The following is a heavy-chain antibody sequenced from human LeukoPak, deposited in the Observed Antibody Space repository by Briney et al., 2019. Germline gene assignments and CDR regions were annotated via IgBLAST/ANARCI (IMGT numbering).Heavy chain of an antibody. D-gene: IGHD3-10*01. CDR1: GFTFSSHW. CDR2: VNSGGSST. CDR3: ARDYYTSFDP. J-gene: IGHJ5*02. Sequence: GGSLRLSCAASGFTFSSHWMHWVRQAPGKGLVWVSRVNSGGSSTTYADSVKGRFTISRDNAKNTLYLQMNSLRAEDTAVYYCARDYYTSFDPWGQGTLVTVSS. V-gene: IGHV3-74*01.